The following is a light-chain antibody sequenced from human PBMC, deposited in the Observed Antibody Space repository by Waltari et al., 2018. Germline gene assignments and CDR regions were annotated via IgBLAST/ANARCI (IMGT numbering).Light chain of an antibody. V-gene: IGLV2-23*02. CDR3: CSYVDSRTFEWV. Sequence: QSALTQPASVSGSPGQSITISCTGTSSDIGTYNLVSWYQQYPGKAPKLIICEVTKRPSVFSDRFSGSKSGSTASLTISGLQPEDEADYYCCSYVDSRTFEWVFGGGTKLTVL. CDR2: EVT. CDR1: SSDIGTYNL. J-gene: IGLJ3*02.